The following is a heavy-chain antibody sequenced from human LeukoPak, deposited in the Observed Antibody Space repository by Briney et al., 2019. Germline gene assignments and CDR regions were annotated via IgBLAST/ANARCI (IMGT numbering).Heavy chain of an antibody. CDR3: ASTRYGDYPADW. CDR1: GFTFSDYY. Sequence: KPGGSLRLSCAASGFTFSDYYMSWIRQAPGKGLEWVSYISSSGSTIYYADSVKGRFTISRDNSKNTLYLQMNSLRAEDTAVYYCASTRYGDYPADWWGQGTLVTVSS. J-gene: IGHJ4*02. CDR2: ISSSGSTI. D-gene: IGHD4-17*01. V-gene: IGHV3-11*04.